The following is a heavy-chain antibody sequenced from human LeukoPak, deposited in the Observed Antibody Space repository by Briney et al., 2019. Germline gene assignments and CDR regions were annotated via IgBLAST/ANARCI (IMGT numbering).Heavy chain of an antibody. CDR3: ASAPYDFCSGYQVSVGDAFDI. D-gene: IGHD3-3*01. CDR1: GYSISSGYY. J-gene: IGHJ3*02. Sequence: SETLSLTCTVSGYSISSGYYWGWIWQPPGKGLEWIGSIYHSGGTYYNPSLKSRVTISVDTSKNQFSLKLSSVTAADTAVYYCASAPYDFCSGYQVSVGDAFDIWGQGTMVTVSS. CDR2: IYHSGGT. V-gene: IGHV4-38-2*02.